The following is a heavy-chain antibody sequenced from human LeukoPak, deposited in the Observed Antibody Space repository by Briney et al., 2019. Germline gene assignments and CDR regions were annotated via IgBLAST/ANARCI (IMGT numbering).Heavy chain of an antibody. CDR3: ARFTAGWFDP. CDR2: IYSGGDT. D-gene: IGHD3-10*01. Sequence: PGGSLRLSCVVSGFTVSSKYMSWVRQAPGKGLEWVSVIYSGGDTYYADSVKGRFSISRDNSENTLFLQMNSLRAEDTAVYYCARFTAGWFDPWGQGTLVTVSS. V-gene: IGHV3-53*01. CDR1: GFTVSSKY. J-gene: IGHJ5*02.